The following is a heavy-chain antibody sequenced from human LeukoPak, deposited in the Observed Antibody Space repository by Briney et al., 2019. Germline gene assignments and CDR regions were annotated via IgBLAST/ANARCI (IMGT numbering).Heavy chain of an antibody. D-gene: IGHD6-19*01. CDR2: IYYSGST. J-gene: IGHJ4*02. CDR3: ARDSIAVPGTFDY. Sequence: PSETLSLTCTVSGGSISSSSYYWGWIRQPPGKGLEWIGSIYYSGSTYYNPSLKSRVTISVDTSKNQFSLKLSSVTAADTAVYYCARDSIAVPGTFDYWGQGTLVTVSS. V-gene: IGHV4-39*02. CDR1: GGSISSSSYY.